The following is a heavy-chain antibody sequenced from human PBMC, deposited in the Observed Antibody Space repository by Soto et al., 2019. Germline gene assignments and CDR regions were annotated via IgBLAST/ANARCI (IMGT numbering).Heavy chain of an antibody. CDR2: TTQDGSGK. CDR1: GLTFSSW. Sequence: EVQLVESGGGLVQPGGSLRLSCVASGLTFSSWMSWVRQAPGKGLVWVAMTTQDGSGKHYVDSVKGRFTISRDSAKNSMYLQMNSLTVEDTAMYYCASLDTAMIKTAGYWGQGTQVTVSS. J-gene: IGHJ4*02. CDR3: ASLDTAMIKTAGY. D-gene: IGHD5-18*01. V-gene: IGHV3-7*01.